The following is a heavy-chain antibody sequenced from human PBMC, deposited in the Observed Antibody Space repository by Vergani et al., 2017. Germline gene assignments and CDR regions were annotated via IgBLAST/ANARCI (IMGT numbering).Heavy chain of an antibody. CDR2: TRYDGIVE. D-gene: IGHD2-15*01. V-gene: IGHV3-30*02. CDR1: SFKLGDYG. Sequence: QVQLVESGGGVVQPGRSLRLSCTTSSFKLGDYGMHWVRQAPGKGLEWVAFTRYDGIVEYYGDSVRGRFTISRDNSKNTLYLQMNRLRPEDTAVYYCATAGAAYCRGASCYDFFEYWGQGTLVTVAS. CDR3: ATAGAAYCRGASCYDFFEY. J-gene: IGHJ4*02.